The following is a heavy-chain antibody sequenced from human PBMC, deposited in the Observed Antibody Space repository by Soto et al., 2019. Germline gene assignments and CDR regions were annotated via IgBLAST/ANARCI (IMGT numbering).Heavy chain of an antibody. CDR1: GGSISSGDYY. D-gene: IGHD3-22*01. Sequence: SETVSLTCTVSGGSISSGDYYWSWIRQPPGKGLEWIGYIYYSGSTYYNPSLKSRVTISVDTSKNQFSLKLSSVTAADTAVYYCARDSSDSSGYYYFQHWGQGTLVTVSS. CDR2: IYYSGST. J-gene: IGHJ1*01. V-gene: IGHV4-30-4*01. CDR3: ARDSSDSSGYYYFQH.